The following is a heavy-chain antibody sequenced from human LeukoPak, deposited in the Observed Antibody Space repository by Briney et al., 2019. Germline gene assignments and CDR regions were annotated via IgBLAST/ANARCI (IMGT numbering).Heavy chain of an antibody. D-gene: IGHD1-7*01. CDR3: ARRWNYGRNYYIDV. CDR1: GGSFSNYY. Sequence: SETLSLTCAVYGGSFSNYYWSWIRQTPGKGMEWIGEINDSGRTNYNPSPMSRVTVSVDTSKNQFSLRLTSVTATDTAVYYCARRWNYGRNYYIDVWGKGAAVSVSS. V-gene: IGHV4-34*01. J-gene: IGHJ6*03. CDR2: INDSGRT.